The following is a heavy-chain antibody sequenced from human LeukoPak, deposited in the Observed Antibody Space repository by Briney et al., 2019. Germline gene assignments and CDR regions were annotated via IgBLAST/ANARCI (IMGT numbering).Heavy chain of an antibody. CDR3: ARDSSGYQ. J-gene: IGHJ4*02. CDR2: IKEDGSEK. D-gene: IGHD3-22*01. CDR1: GFTFSTYW. V-gene: IGHV3-7*01. Sequence: QPGGSLRLSCAASGFTFSTYWMSWVRQAPGKGPEWVANIKEDGSEKYYGDSVKGRFTISRDNAKNSLYLQMNSLRAEDTAVCYCARDSSGYQWGQGTLVTVSS.